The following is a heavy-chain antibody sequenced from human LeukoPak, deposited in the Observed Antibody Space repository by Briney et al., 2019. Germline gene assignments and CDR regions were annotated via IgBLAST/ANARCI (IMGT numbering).Heavy chain of an antibody. CDR2: ISSSSSYI. Sequence: GGSLRLSCAASGFTFSDFGMNWVRQAPGKGLEWVSSISSSSSYIYYADSMKGRFTISRDNAKNSLYLQMNSLRAEDTAVYYCARDATTEIGTVYMDVWGKGTTVTISS. J-gene: IGHJ6*03. CDR1: GFTFSDFG. CDR3: ARDATTEIGTVYMDV. D-gene: IGHD1-1*01. V-gene: IGHV3-21*01.